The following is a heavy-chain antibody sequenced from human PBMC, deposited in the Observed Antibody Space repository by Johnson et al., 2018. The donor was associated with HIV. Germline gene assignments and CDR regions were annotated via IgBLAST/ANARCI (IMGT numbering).Heavy chain of an antibody. CDR2: ISYDGSNK. CDR3: AKDGGSYGGAFDI. V-gene: IGHV3-30*19. CDR1: GFTFSSYG. Sequence: QVQLVESGGGLIQPGGSLRLSCAASGFTFSSYGMHWVRQAPGKGLEWVALISYDGSNKYHADSVKDRFTISRDNSKNTLYLQMNSLRPEDTAVYYCAKDGGSYGGAFDIWGQGTMVTVSS. J-gene: IGHJ3*02. D-gene: IGHD1-26*01.